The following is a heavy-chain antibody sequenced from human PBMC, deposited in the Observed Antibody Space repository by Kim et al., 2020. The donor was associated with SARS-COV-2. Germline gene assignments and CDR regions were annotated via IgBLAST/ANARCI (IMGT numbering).Heavy chain of an antibody. CDR1: GFTFSSYA. D-gene: IGHD3-9*01. V-gene: IGHV3-23*01. J-gene: IGHJ3*02. Sequence: GGSLRLSCAASGFTFSSYAMSWVRQAPGKGLEWVSAISGSGGSTYYADSVKGRFTISRDNSKNTLYLQMNSLRAEDTAVYYCAKDTLDYDILTGYYIDAFDIWGQGTMVTVSS. CDR2: ISGSGGST. CDR3: AKDTLDYDILTGYYIDAFDI.